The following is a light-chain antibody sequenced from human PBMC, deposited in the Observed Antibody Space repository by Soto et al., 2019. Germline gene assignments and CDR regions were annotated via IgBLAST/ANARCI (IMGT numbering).Light chain of an antibody. CDR1: QSVRRY. V-gene: IGKV3-11*01. J-gene: IGKJ4*01. CDR2: DAS. Sequence: EIVLTQSPATLSLSPGERATLSCRASQSVRRYLAWYQQKLGQAPRLLIYDASNRATGIPARFSGSGSGTDFTLTISSLEPEDFAVYYCQQRSNWPLTFGGGTKVEI. CDR3: QQRSNWPLT.